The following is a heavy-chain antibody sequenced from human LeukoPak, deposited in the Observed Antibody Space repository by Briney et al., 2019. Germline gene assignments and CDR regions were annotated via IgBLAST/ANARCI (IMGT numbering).Heavy chain of an antibody. CDR3: ARLAVGEPLDY. Sequence: SETLSLTCTVSGGSISSSNYYWGWIRQPPGKGLEWIGSIYYSGSTYYNPSLKSRVTISVDTSKSQFSLKMNSVTAVDTAVYYCARLAVGEPLDYWGQGTLVTVSS. D-gene: IGHD3-10*01. V-gene: IGHV4-39*01. CDR1: GGSISSSNYY. J-gene: IGHJ4*02. CDR2: IYYSGST.